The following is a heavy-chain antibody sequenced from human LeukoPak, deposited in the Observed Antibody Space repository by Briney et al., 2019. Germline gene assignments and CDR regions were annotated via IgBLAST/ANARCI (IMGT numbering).Heavy chain of an antibody. J-gene: IGHJ4*02. CDR1: GFTFSSYA. CDR3: AKENGYTNIGDFDY. CDR2: ISGSGGSA. D-gene: IGHD5-24*01. V-gene: IGHV3-23*01. Sequence: GGSLRLSCAASGFTFSSYAMSWVRQAPGKGLEWVSTISGSGGSAYYADSVKGRFTISRDNSKNTLYLQMNSLRAEDTAVYYCAKENGYTNIGDFDYWGQGTLVTVSS.